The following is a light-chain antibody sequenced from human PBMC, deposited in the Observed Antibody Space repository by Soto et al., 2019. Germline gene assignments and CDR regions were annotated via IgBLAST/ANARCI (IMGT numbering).Light chain of an antibody. CDR3: QHYNSYSEA. CDR2: KAS. Sequence: DIQMTQSPSTLSGSVGDRVTITCRASQSISSWLAWYQQKQGEAPKIXIYKASTLKSGVPSRFSGSGAGTEFTRTISSLQPDDVATYYCQHYNSYSEAFGQGTKVDIK. V-gene: IGKV1-5*03. CDR1: QSISSW. J-gene: IGKJ1*01.